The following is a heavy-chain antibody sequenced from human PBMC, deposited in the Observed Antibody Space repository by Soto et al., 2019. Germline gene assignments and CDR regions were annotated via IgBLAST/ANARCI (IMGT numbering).Heavy chain of an antibody. CDR1: G. CDR2: TTAYNGNT. D-gene: IGHD2-2*01. Sequence: GGGWRRLTNRQGLEWMGWTTAYNGNTNYAQEFQDRVTMTTDTSTSTVYMELRSLRSDDTAVYYCARGRLCSTTNCYVDIMDIWGQGTTVTVPS. V-gene: IGHV1-18*01. J-gene: IGHJ6*02. CDR3: ARGRLCSTTNCYVDIMDI.